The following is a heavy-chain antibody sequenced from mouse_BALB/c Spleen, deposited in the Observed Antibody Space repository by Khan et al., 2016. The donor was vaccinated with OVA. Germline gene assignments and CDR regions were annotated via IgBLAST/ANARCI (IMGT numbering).Heavy chain of an antibody. V-gene: IGHV3-2*02. D-gene: IGHD3-3*01. Sequence: EVQLQESGPGLVKPSQSLSLTCTVTGYSITSDYAWNWIRQFPGNKLEWLGYIHYSGSTSYIPSLKSRLSITRDTSKNQFFLHLNSVTSEDTATYYCARGRAYWGQGTLVTVAA. J-gene: IGHJ3*01. CDR2: IHYSGST. CDR1: GYSITSDYA. CDR3: ARGRAY.